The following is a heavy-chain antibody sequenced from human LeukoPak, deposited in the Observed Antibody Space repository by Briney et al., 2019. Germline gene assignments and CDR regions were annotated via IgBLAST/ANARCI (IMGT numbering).Heavy chain of an antibody. CDR1: GGSISSYY. CDR2: IYTSGST. V-gene: IGHV4-4*09. J-gene: IGHJ4*02. Sequence: SETLSLTCTVWGGSISSYYWRWMRQPPGKGLEWIGYIYTSGSTNYNPSLKSRVTISVDTSKNQFSLKLSSVTAADTAVYYCAGVGATEFDYWGQGTLVTVSS. D-gene: IGHD1-26*01. CDR3: AGVGATEFDY.